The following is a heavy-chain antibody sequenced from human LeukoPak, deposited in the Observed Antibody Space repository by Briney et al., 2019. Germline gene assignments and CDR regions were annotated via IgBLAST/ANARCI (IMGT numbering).Heavy chain of an antibody. Sequence: GGSLRLSCAASGFTVSSNYMSWVRQAPGKGLEWVSVIYSGGSTYYADSVKGRFTISRDNSKNTLYLQMNSLRAEDTAVYYCAKDLYSSSPNYFDYWGQGTLVTVSS. CDR3: AKDLYSSSPNYFDY. CDR2: IYSGGST. V-gene: IGHV3-66*01. D-gene: IGHD6-6*01. J-gene: IGHJ4*02. CDR1: GFTVSSNY.